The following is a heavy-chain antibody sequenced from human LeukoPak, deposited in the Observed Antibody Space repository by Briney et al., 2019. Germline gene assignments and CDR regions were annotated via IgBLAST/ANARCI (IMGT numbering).Heavy chain of an antibody. D-gene: IGHD3-10*01. V-gene: IGHV1-69*04. CDR3: ARAWALLWFGDLSYFDY. CDR2: IIPILGIA. CDR1: GGTFSSYA. Sequence: ASVKVSCKASGGTFSSYAFSWVRQAPGQGLEWMGRIIPILGIANYAQKFQGRVTITADKSTSTAYMELSSLRSEDTAVYYCARAWALLWFGDLSYFDYWGQGTLVTVSS. J-gene: IGHJ4*02.